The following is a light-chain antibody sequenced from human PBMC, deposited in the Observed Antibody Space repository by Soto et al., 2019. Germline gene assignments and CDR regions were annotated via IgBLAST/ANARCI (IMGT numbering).Light chain of an antibody. CDR2: GAS. CDR1: QSVSTY. J-gene: IGKJ1*01. V-gene: IGKV3-15*01. Sequence: EIVMTQSPATLSVSPGERATLSCRASQSVSTYLAWYQQKPGQAPRLLIYGASDRATGAPTRFSGSASGTEFTLTISSLQSEDYAVYYCQQYDNWPWTFGQGTKVDIK. CDR3: QQYDNWPWT.